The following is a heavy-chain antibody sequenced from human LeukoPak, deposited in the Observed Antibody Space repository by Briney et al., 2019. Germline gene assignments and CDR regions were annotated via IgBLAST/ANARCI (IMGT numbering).Heavy chain of an antibody. D-gene: IGHD5-18*01. CDR2: ISSNGGST. CDR1: GFTFSTYS. J-gene: IGHJ4*02. Sequence: GGSLRLSCAASGFTFSTYSMHWVRQAPGKGLEYVSAISSNGGSTYYANSVKGRFTISRDKSKNTLYLQMNSLRAEDTAVYYCAKDSSLFGDTAMAFDYWGQGTLVTVSS. V-gene: IGHV3-64*01. CDR3: AKDSSLFGDTAMAFDY.